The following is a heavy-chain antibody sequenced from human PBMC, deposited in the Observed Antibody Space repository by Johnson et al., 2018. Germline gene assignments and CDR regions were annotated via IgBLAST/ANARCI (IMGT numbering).Heavy chain of an antibody. V-gene: IGHV1-69*01. D-gene: IGHD6-6*01. Sequence: VQLVESGAEVKKPGSSVKVSCKASGGTFSSYAISWVRQAPGQGLEWMGGIIPIFGTPNYAQKFQGRVTITADESTSTAYMELSSRRSEDTAVYYCAKLMREGDAFDIWGQGTMVTVSS. CDR3: AKLMREGDAFDI. CDR1: GGTFSSYA. J-gene: IGHJ3*02. CDR2: IIPIFGTP.